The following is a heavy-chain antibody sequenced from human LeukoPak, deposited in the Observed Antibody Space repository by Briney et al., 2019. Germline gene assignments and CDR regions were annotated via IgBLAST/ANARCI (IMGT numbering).Heavy chain of an antibody. V-gene: IGHV3-48*03. CDR2: ISSSGSTI. J-gene: IGHJ6*03. CDR1: GFTFSSYE. Sequence: GGSLRLSCAASGFTFSSYEMNWVRQAPGKGLEWVSYISSSGSTIYYADSVKGRFTISRDNAKNSLYLQMNSLRAEDTAVYYCARDALITIFGVVTSGGYMDVWGKGTTVTVSS. D-gene: IGHD3-3*01. CDR3: ARDALITIFGVVTSGGYMDV.